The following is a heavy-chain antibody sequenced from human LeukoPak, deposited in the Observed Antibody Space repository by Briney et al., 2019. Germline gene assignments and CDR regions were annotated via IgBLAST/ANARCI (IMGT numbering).Heavy chain of an antibody. J-gene: IGHJ4*02. CDR3: ARAWGIAVAGPYPFDY. V-gene: IGHV6-1*01. D-gene: IGHD6-19*01. CDR2: TYYRSKWYN. CDR1: GDSVSSNSAA. Sequence: SQTLSLTCAISGDSVSSNSAAWNWIRQSPSRGLEWLGSTYYRSKWYNDYAVSVKSRITINPDTSKNQFSLQLNSVTPEDTAVYYCARAWGIAVAGPYPFDYWGQEALVTVSS.